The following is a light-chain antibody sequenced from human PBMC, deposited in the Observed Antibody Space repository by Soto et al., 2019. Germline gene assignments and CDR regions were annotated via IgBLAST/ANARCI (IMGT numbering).Light chain of an antibody. CDR2: LNSDGSH. Sequence: QSVLTQSPSASASLGASVKLTCTLSSGHSSYAIAWHQQQPEKGPRYLMKLNSDGSHSKGDGIPDRFSGSSSGAERYLTISSLQSEDEADYYCQTWGTGNRGVFGGGTKLTVL. CDR1: SGHSSYA. V-gene: IGLV4-69*01. J-gene: IGLJ2*01. CDR3: QTWGTGNRGV.